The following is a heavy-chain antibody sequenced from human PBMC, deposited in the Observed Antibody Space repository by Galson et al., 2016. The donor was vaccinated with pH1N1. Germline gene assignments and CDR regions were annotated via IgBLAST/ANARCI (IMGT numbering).Heavy chain of an antibody. J-gene: IGHJ4*02. CDR1: GFTFNKYG. Sequence: SLRLSCAASGFTFNKYGMHWVRQAPGKGLGWVAVISYDGSNKYYADSVKGRFTISRDDSKNMLYLQMNSLRAEDTAVYYCAKVVRGSSWPSFDYWGQGTLVTVSS. V-gene: IGHV3-30*18. D-gene: IGHD6-13*01. CDR2: ISYDGSNK. CDR3: AKVVRGSSWPSFDY.